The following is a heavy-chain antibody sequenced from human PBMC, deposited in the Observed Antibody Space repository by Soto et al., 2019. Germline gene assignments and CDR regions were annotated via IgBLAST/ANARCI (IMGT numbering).Heavy chain of an antibody. V-gene: IGHV4-59*08. D-gene: IGHD4-17*01. J-gene: IGHJ4*02. Sequence: SETLSLTCTVSGGSISSYYWIWIRQPPGKGLEWIGHIYDSGTANYNPSLKSRVTISVDTSKNQFSLKLTSVTAADTAVYYCARGSTTEKVDSWGQGTLVTVSS. CDR3: ARGSTTEKVDS. CDR2: IYDSGTA. CDR1: GGSISSYY.